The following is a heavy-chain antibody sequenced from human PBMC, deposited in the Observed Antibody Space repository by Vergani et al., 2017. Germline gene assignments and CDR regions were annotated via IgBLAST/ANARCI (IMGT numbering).Heavy chain of an antibody. J-gene: IGHJ6*03. CDR2: IIPIFGTA. Sequence: QVQLVQSGAEVKKPGSSVKVSCKASGGTFSSYAISWVRQAPGQGLEWMGGIIPIFGTANYAQKFQGRVTITADESTSTAYMELSSLRSEDTAVYYCARAVDNWNDVDPHTYCYYMDVWGKGTTVTVSS. CDR3: ARAVDNWNDVDPHTYCYYMDV. V-gene: IGHV1-69*01. D-gene: IGHD1-20*01. CDR1: GGTFSSYA.